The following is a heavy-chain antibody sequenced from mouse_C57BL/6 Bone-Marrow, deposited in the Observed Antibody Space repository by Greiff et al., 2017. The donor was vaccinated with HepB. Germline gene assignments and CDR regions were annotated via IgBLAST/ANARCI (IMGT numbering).Heavy chain of an antibody. Sequence: EVKLVGSGGGLVKPGGSLKLSCAASGFTFSDYGMHWVRQAPEKGLEWVAYISSGSSTIYYADTVKGRFTISRDNAKNTLFLQMTSLRSEDTAMYYCARGTAYWGQGTLVTVSA. J-gene: IGHJ3*01. CDR3: ARGTAY. CDR2: ISSGSSTI. V-gene: IGHV5-17*01. CDR1: GFTFSDYG.